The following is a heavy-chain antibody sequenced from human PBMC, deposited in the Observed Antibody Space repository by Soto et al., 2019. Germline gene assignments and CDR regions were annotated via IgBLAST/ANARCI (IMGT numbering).Heavy chain of an antibody. J-gene: IGHJ4*02. CDR3: ARRGSGKSFDY. CDR2: IYSSEYT. CDR1: GGSISGYV. Sequence: PSDTPSLPCTVSGGSISGYVWSWIRHPPGKGLEWIAYIYSSEYTDYNPSLKSRVTISVDRSKYQFSLKLSSVTAANPVEYYCARRGSGKSFDYWGQGTLVTVSS. D-gene: IGHD3-16*01. V-gene: IGHV4-59*12.